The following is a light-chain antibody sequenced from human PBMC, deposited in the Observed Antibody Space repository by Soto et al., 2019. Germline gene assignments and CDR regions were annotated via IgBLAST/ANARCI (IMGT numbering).Light chain of an antibody. CDR2: AAS. J-gene: IGKJ3*01. CDR1: QSVSSSY. CDR3: QQYGSSPFT. V-gene: IGKV3-20*01. Sequence: EIVLTQSPGTLSLSPGERATLSCRASQSVSSSYLAWYQQKPGQAPRLLIYAASTRATGIPARFSGSGSGTEFTLTISRLEPEDFAVYYCQQYGSSPFTFGPGTKVDI.